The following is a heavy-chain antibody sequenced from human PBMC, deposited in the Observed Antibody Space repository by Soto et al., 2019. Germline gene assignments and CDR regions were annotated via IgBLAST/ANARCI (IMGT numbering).Heavy chain of an antibody. CDR1: GFTFINTG. J-gene: IGHJ4*02. CDR2: ITGNGDTT. Sequence: PGGSLRLSCAGSGFTFINTGMSWVRQAPGQGLEWVSAITGNGDTTYYADSVKGRFTISRDNSKSTLYLQMNSLRAEDTAVYYCAKIDGHFDYWGQGTLVTVS. CDR3: AKIDGHFDY. V-gene: IGHV3-23*01. D-gene: IGHD3-22*01.